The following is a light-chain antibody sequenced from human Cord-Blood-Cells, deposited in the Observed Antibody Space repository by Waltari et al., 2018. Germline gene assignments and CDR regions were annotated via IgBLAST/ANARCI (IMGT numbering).Light chain of an antibody. V-gene: IGLV2-23*02. CDR2: EVS. CDR3: CSYAGSSTRYV. J-gene: IGLJ1*01. CDR1: SSAVGSYNL. Sequence: QSALTQPASVSGSPGQSITISCTGTSSAVGSYNLVPWYQQHPGKAPNLMIYEVSKRPSGVSNRFSGSKSGNTASLTISGLQAEDEADYYCCSYAGSSTRYVFGTGTKVTVL.